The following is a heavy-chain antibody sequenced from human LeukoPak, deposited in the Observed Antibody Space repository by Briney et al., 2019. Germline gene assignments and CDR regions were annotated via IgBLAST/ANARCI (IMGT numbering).Heavy chain of an antibody. D-gene: IGHD1-26*01. CDR2: ITASGTAV. CDR1: GFTFSSYS. J-gene: IGHJ4*02. CDR3: ASSGSYRFDY. V-gene: IGHV3-48*02. Sequence: GGSLRLSCAASGFTFSSYSMNWVRQAPGKGLEWVSHITASGTAVFYADSVKGRFTISRDNAKNSLYLHMNSLRDEDTAVYYCASSGSYRFDYWGQGTLVTVSS.